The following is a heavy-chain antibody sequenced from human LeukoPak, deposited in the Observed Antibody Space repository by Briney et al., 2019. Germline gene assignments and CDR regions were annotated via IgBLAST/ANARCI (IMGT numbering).Heavy chain of an antibody. J-gene: IGHJ4*02. Sequence: PGRSLRLSCAASGFTFSSYGMHWVRQAPGKGLEWVAVIWYDGSNKYYADSVKGRFTISRDNSKNTLYLQMNSLRAEDTAVYYCARDPKQQLVLDYWGQGTLVTASS. CDR1: GFTFSSYG. CDR3: ARDPKQQLVLDY. D-gene: IGHD6-13*01. CDR2: IWYDGSNK. V-gene: IGHV3-33*01.